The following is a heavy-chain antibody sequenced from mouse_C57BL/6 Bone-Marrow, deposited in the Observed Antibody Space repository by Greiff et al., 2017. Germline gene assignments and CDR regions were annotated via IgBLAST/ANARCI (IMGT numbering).Heavy chain of an antibody. CDR2: ISYDGSN. J-gene: IGHJ2*01. D-gene: IGHD3-1*01. CDR1: GYSITSGYY. V-gene: IGHV3-6*01. CDR3: ARDLGGLFDY. Sequence: EVQVVESGPGLVKPSQSLSLTCSVTGYSITSGYYWNWIRQFPGNKLEWMGYISYDGSNNYNPSLKNRISITPDTSKNQFYLKLNSVTTEDTATYYCARDLGGLFDYWGQGTTLTVSS.